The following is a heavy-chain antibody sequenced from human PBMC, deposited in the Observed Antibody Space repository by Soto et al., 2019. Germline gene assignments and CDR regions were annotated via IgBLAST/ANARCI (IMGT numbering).Heavy chain of an antibody. D-gene: IGHD2-15*01. J-gene: IGHJ4*02. CDR3: ASGAPLTVVSYYFDY. CDR2: IIPIFGTA. CDR1: GGTFSSYA. Sequence: GASVKVSCKASGGTFSSYAISWVRQAPGQGLEWMGGIIPIFGTANYAQKFQGRVTITADESTSTAYMELSSLRSEDTAVYYCASGAPLTVVSYYFDYWGQGTLVTVSS. V-gene: IGHV1-69*13.